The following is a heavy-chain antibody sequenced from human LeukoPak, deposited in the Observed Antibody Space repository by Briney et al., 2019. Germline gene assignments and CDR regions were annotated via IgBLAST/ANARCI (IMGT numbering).Heavy chain of an antibody. Sequence: SETLSLTCTVSGGSISSYYWIWIRQPPGKGLEWIGSIYYSGSTYYNPSLKSRVTISVDTSKNQFSLKLSSVTAADTAVYYCASPLNGGNSDAFDIWGQGTMVTVSS. CDR2: IYYSGST. D-gene: IGHD4-23*01. CDR1: GGSISSYY. CDR3: ASPLNGGNSDAFDI. J-gene: IGHJ3*02. V-gene: IGHV4-59*05.